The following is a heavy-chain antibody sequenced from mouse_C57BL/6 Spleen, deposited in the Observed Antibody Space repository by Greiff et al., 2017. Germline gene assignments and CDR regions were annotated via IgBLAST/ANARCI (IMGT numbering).Heavy chain of an antibody. V-gene: IGHV14-3*01. D-gene: IGHD2-1*01. CDR3: ASIYYGNSRAMDY. J-gene: IGHJ4*01. Sequence: EVQLQQSVAELVRPGASVKLSCTASGFNIKNTYMHWVKQRPEQGLEWIGRIDPANGNTKYAPKFQGKATITADTSSNTAYLQLSSLTSEDTALYYCASIYYGNSRAMDYWGQGTSVTVSS. CDR2: IDPANGNT. CDR1: GFNIKNTY.